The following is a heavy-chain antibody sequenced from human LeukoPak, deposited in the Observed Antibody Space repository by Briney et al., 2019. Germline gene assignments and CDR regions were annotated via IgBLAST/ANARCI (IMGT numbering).Heavy chain of an antibody. CDR1: GGSISSYY. V-gene: IGHV4-59*12. CDR2: IYYSGST. CDR3: AIVAVAMFDP. Sequence: SETLSLTCTVSGGSISSYYWSWIRQPPGKGLEWIGYIYYSGSTNYNPSLKSRVTISVDKSKNQFSLKLSSVTAADTAVYYCAIVAVAMFDPWGQGTLVTVSS. D-gene: IGHD6-19*01. J-gene: IGHJ5*02.